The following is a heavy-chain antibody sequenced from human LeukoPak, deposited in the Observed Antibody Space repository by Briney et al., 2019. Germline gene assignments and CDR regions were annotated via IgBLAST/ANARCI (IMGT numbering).Heavy chain of an antibody. CDR3: ARRANSGSTKGAFDI. CDR2: MYHSGST. CDR1: GYSISSGYY. D-gene: IGHD1-26*01. Sequence: SETLSLTCTVSGYSISSGYYWGWIRQPPGKGLEWIGSMYHSGSTYYNPSLKSRVTMSVDTSKNQFSLKLNSVTAADTAVYYCARRANSGSTKGAFDIWGQGTMVTVSS. V-gene: IGHV4-38-2*02. J-gene: IGHJ3*02.